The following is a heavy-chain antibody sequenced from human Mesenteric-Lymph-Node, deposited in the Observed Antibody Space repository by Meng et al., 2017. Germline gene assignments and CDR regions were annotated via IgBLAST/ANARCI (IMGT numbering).Heavy chain of an antibody. D-gene: IGHD6-13*01. CDR1: GGSISSGGYY. CDR3: ARGGGIAAAGRGHEYYFDY. J-gene: IGHJ4*02. Sequence: QVQLQEPGPGLVKPSQTLSLTCTVSGGSISSGGYYWSWIRQHPGKGLEWIGYIYYSGSTYYNPSLKSLVTISVDTSKNQFSLKLSSVTAADTAVYYCARGGGIAAAGRGHEYYFDYWGQGTLVTVSS. V-gene: IGHV4-31*01. CDR2: IYYSGST.